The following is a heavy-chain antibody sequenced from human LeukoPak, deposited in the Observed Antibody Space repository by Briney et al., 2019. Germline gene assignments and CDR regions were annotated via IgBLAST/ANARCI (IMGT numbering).Heavy chain of an antibody. CDR1: GFTVSSNY. CDR3: AGGPLAVAGNDY. Sequence: PGGSLRLSCAASGFTVSSNYMSWVRQAPGKGLEWVSVIYSGGSTFYADSVKGRFTISRDNSKNTLHLQMNSLRAEDTAVYYCAGGPLAVAGNDYWGQGTLVTVSS. J-gene: IGHJ4*02. D-gene: IGHD6-19*01. CDR2: IYSGGST. V-gene: IGHV3-66*01.